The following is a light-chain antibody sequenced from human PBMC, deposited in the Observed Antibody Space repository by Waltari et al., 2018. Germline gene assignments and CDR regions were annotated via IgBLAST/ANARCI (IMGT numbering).Light chain of an antibody. Sequence: DIQMTQSPYTLSASDRDTITINCRASQSISNYLAWYQQKPGKAPKLLIYKASSSGSGVPSRFSGSGSGTEFTLTISSLQPDDFATYYCQQYNTYSSFGQGTKLEIK. CDR1: QSISNY. J-gene: IGKJ2*03. CDR2: KAS. CDR3: QQYNTYSS. V-gene: IGKV1-5*03.